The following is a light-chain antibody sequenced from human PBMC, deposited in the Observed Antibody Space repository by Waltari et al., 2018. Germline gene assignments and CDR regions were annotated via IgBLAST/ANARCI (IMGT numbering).Light chain of an antibody. CDR1: QYITGSY. J-gene: IGKJ4*01. CDR2: AAS. Sequence: EIVFTHSPRTLPFSPGEKVTPSCSASQYITGSYITWHHQKPGQAPRLLIYAASSRATGVPARFSGSGSGTDFTLTISSLEPEDSAVYYCQQYDGSVVTFGGGTKVEIK. V-gene: IGKV3-20*01. CDR3: QQYDGSVVT.